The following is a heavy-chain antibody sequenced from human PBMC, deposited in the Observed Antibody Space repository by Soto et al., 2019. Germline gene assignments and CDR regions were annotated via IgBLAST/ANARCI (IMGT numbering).Heavy chain of an antibody. V-gene: IGHV4-30-4*01. CDR1: GGSISSGDYY. CDR2: IYYSGST. CDR3: ARDMKVHYYDSSGYSDAFDI. D-gene: IGHD3-22*01. Sequence: SETLSLTCTVSGGSISSGDYYWSWIRQPPGKGLEWIGYIYYSGSTYYNPSLKSRVTISVDTSKNQFSLKLSSVTAADTAVYYCARDMKVHYYDSSGYSDAFDIWGQGTMVTVSS. J-gene: IGHJ3*02.